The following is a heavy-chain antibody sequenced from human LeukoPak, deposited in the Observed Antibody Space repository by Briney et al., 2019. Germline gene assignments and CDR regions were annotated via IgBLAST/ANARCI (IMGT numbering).Heavy chain of an antibody. CDR2: IHKNAIT. CDR1: GFTVSSNY. V-gene: IGHV3-53*01. D-gene: IGHD3-10*01. Sequence: GGSLRLSCAASGFTVSSNYMTWVRQAPGKGLEWVSVIHKNAITYYADPVKGRFTISRDNSKDMLYLQMNSLRAEDTAVYYCARSLRVRGVPDYMDVWGKGTTVTISS. J-gene: IGHJ6*03. CDR3: ARSLRVRGVPDYMDV.